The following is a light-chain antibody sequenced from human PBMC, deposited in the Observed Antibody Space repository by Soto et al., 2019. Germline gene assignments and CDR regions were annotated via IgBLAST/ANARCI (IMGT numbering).Light chain of an antibody. J-gene: IGKJ4*01. V-gene: IGKV1-5*03. CDR3: QQYNSYPT. Sequence: IHMTHSPATLSASVLYRVTITFRASQSISSWLAWYQQKPGKAPKLLIYKASSLESGVPSRFSGSGSGTEFTLTISSLQPDDFATYYCQQYNSYPTFGGGTKVDI. CDR2: KAS. CDR1: QSISSW.